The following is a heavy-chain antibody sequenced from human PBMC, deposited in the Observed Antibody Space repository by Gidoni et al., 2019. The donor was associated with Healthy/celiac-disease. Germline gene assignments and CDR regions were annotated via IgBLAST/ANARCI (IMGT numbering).Heavy chain of an antibody. Sequence: EVQLLESGGGLVQPGGSLSLSCAASGFTFSSYAMSWVRQAPGKGLEWVSAISGSGGSTYYADSVKGRFTISRDNSKNTLYLQMNSLRAEDTAVYYCASDRGYSYGWFPFDYWGQGTLVTVSS. CDR1: GFTFSSYA. CDR3: ASDRGYSYGWFPFDY. V-gene: IGHV3-23*01. D-gene: IGHD5-18*01. CDR2: ISGSGGST. J-gene: IGHJ4*02.